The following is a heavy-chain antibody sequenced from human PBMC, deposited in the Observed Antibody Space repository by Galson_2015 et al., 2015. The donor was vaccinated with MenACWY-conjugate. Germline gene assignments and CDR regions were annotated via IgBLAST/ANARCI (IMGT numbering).Heavy chain of an antibody. CDR2: IYYSGNS. CDR3: ARVGDYSLKD. J-gene: IGHJ4*02. Sequence: LSLTCTVSGGSISGYYWSWIRQPPGRGLEWIGHIYYSGNSNYNPSLKSRVTISVDTSKNQFSLKLSSVTAADTAVYYCARVGDYSLKDWGQGTLVTVSS. D-gene: IGHD4-17*01. V-gene: IGHV4-59*01. CDR1: GGSISGYY.